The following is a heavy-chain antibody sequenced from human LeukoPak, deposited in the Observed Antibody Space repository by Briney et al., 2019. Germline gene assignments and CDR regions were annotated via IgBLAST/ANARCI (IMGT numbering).Heavy chain of an antibody. CDR1: GYSFTSYW. V-gene: IGHV5-51*01. D-gene: IGHD2-15*01. Sequence: GESLQISCKGSGYSFTSYWIGWVRQMPGKGLEWMGIIYPGDSDTRYSPSFQGQVTISADKSISTAYLQWSSLKASDTAMYYCARRLGYCSGGSCKSAFDIWGQGTMVTVSS. CDR3: ARRLGYCSGGSCKSAFDI. CDR2: IYPGDSDT. J-gene: IGHJ3*02.